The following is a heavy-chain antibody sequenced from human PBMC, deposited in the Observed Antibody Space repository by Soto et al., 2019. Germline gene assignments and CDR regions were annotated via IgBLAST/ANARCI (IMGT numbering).Heavy chain of an antibody. CDR2: INAGNGNT. D-gene: IGHD3-10*01. V-gene: IGHV1-3*01. CDR1: GYTFTSYA. J-gene: IGHJ5*02. CDR3: ARARPLITMVRGLIVGWFDP. Sequence: ASVKVSCKASGYTFTSYAMHWVSQAPGQRLEWMGWINAGNGNTKYSQKFQGRVTITRDTSASTAYMELSSLRSEDTAVYYCARARPLITMVRGLIVGWFDPWGQGTLVTVSS.